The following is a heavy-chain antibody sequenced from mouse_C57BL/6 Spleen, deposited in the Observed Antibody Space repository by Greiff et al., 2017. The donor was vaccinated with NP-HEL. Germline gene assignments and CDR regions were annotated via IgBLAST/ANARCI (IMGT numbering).Heavy chain of an antibody. V-gene: IGHV1-19*01. CDR2: INPYNDGS. J-gene: IGHJ2*01. Sequence: EVQLQQSGPVLVKPGASVKMSCKASGYTFTDYYMNWVKQSHGKSLEWIGVINPYNDGSSYNQKFKGKATLTVDKSSSTAFMELNSLTSVDSAVYYWARDTGAAQAFFDDWGQGTTLTVAS. CDR1: GYTFTDYY. D-gene: IGHD3-2*02. CDR3: ARDTGAAQAFFDD.